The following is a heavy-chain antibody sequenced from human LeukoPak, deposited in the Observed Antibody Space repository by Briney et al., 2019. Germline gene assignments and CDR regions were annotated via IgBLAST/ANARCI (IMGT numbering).Heavy chain of an antibody. D-gene: IGHD5-24*01. CDR1: GASISSGSYY. J-gene: IGHJ4*02. CDR2: IYTSGST. V-gene: IGHV4-61*02. Sequence: SQTLSLTCTVSGASISSGSYYWSWIRQPAGKGLEWIGRIYTSGSTNYNPSLKSRVTISVDMSKNQFSLRLTSVTAADTAVYYCTRGIDAYKGGNYWGQGTLVTVSS. CDR3: TRGIDAYKGGNY.